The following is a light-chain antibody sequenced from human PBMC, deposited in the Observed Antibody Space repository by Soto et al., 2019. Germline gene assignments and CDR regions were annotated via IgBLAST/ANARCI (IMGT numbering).Light chain of an antibody. Sequence: EIVLTQYPGTMSLFPGERATLSCRATQSVSSNYLAWYQQKPGQAPRLLIYIASSRATGIPDRFSGSGSGTDFTLTISRLEPEDFAVYYCQQYGTSPWTFGQGTKVEIK. J-gene: IGKJ1*01. CDR1: QSVSSNY. CDR3: QQYGTSPWT. V-gene: IGKV3-20*01. CDR2: IAS.